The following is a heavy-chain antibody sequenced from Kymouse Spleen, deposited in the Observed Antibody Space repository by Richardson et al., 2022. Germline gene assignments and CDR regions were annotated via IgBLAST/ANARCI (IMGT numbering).Heavy chain of an antibody. CDR1: GFTFSSYG. CDR3: ARDYEWEPHFDY. V-gene: IGHV3-33*01. J-gene: IGHJ4*02. CDR2: IWYDGSNK. Sequence: QVQLVESGGGVVQPGRSLRLSCAASGFTFSSYGMHWVRQAPGKGLEWVAVIWYDGSNKYYADSVKGRFTISRDNSKNTLYLQMNSLRAEDTAVYYCARDYEWEPHFDYWGQGTLVTVSS. D-gene: IGHD1-26*01.